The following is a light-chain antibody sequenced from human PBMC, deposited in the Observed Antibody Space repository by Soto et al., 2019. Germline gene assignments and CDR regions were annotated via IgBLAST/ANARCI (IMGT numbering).Light chain of an antibody. CDR3: CSYVGGWV. CDR1: SSDFGGYKY. Sequence: QSALTQPRSVSGSPGQSVSISCAGTSSDFGGYKYVSWYQQHPGKAPKPMIFDVSERPSGVPDRFSGSKPGNTASLTISGLRAEDEADYFCCSYVGGWVFGGGTKVTVL. J-gene: IGLJ3*02. V-gene: IGLV2-11*01. CDR2: DVS.